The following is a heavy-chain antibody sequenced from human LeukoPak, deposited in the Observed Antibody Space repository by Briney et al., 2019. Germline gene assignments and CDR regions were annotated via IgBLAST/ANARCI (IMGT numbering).Heavy chain of an antibody. CDR2: IWYDGSNK. V-gene: IGHV3-33*06. J-gene: IGHJ4*02. Sequence: PGRSLRLSCASSGSTFSSYGMHWVRQAPGKGLEWVAVIWYDGSNKYYADSVKGRFTISRDNSKNTLYLQMNSLRAEDTAVYYCAKGQLWFGEARVDYWGQGTLVTVSS. D-gene: IGHD3-10*01. CDR3: AKGQLWFGEARVDY. CDR1: GSTFSSYG.